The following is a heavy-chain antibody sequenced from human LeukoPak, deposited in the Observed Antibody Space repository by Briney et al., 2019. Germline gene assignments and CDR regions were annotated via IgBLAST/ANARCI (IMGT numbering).Heavy chain of an antibody. CDR3: ARGWLGSGLDY. CDR1: GDSVSRNTAG. CDR2: TYYRSKWYS. Sequence: SQTLSLTCAISGDSVSRNTAGWNWIRQSPSRGLEWLGRTYYRSKWYSDFAPSVRNRITINPDTSKNQFSLQLNSVTPEDTAVYYCARGWLGSGLDYWGQGTLVTVSS. V-gene: IGHV6-1*01. D-gene: IGHD6-19*01. J-gene: IGHJ4*02.